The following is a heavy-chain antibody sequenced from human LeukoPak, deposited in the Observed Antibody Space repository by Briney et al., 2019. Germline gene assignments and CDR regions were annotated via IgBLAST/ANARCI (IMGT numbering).Heavy chain of an antibody. CDR3: ARGYGLSCASTTCAGAFDI. D-gene: IGHD2/OR15-2a*01. CDR2: IKQDGGEK. J-gene: IGHJ3*02. V-gene: IGHV3-7*01. Sequence: GGSLRLSCEASGFTFSNYWMNWVRQAPGRGLEGVAHIKQDGGEKLYVDSVKGRFTVSRDNTRNSLYLELNSLRDEDTAVYYCARGYGLSCASTTCAGAFDIWGQGTMVTVSS. CDR1: GFTFSNYW.